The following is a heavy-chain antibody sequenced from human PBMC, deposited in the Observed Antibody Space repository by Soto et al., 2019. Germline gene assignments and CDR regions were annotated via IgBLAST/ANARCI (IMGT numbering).Heavy chain of an antibody. D-gene: IGHD3-22*01. CDR1: GFTFSTYW. V-gene: IGHV3-74*01. CDR3: AIEGDYYDSSSYSTVYFLDY. J-gene: IGHJ4*02. Sequence: EVQLVESGGGLVQPGGSLRLSCAASGFTFSTYWMHWVRQAPGKGLVWVSRMNSDGSSRDYADSVKGRFTISRDNAKNTLFLQMNSLRAEDTAVYYCAIEGDYYDSSSYSTVYFLDYWGQGILVTVSS. CDR2: MNSDGSSR.